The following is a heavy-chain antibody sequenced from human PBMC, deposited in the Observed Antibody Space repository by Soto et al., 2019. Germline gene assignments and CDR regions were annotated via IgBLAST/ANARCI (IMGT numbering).Heavy chain of an antibody. Sequence: LSLTCAVYGGSFRGYYWSWIRQPPGKGLEWIGDINHSGSTNYNPSLKSRVTISVDTSKNQFSLKLSSVTAADTAVYYCARGCIGPRLRELGFDPWGQGTLVTVSS. CDR1: GGSFRGYY. D-gene: IGHD6-6*01. CDR3: ARGCIGPRLRELGFDP. V-gene: IGHV4-34*01. J-gene: IGHJ5*02. CDR2: INHSGST.